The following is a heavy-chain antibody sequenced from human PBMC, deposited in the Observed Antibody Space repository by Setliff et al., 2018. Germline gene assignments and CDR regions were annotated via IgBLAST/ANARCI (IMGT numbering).Heavy chain of an antibody. CDR2: INQDGSGK. CDR1: GFSFSSFW. Sequence: GGSLRLSCAASGFSFSSFWMSWVRQPPGKGLEWVANINQDGSGKFYVDSVKGRFTIFRDNAKNSLSLQMNNLRAEDTAVYYCAKPQVELRWGFESWGQGTPVTISS. J-gene: IGHJ4*02. CDR3: AKPQVELRWGFES. D-gene: IGHD1-7*01. V-gene: IGHV3-7*03.